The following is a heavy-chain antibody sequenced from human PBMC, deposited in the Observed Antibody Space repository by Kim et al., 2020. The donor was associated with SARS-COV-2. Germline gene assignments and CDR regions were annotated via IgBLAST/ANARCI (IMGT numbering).Heavy chain of an antibody. CDR1: GGFINSYF. Sequence: SETLSLTCTVSGGFINSYFWSWIRQPPGKGLEWIGYISYSGTTNYNPSLKSRVTISVDTSKNQFSLKLSSVTATDTAVYYCARHRRPAALFDYWGQGTLV. V-gene: IGHV4-59*08. CDR3: ARHRRPAALFDY. J-gene: IGHJ4*02. D-gene: IGHD6-25*01. CDR2: ISYSGTT.